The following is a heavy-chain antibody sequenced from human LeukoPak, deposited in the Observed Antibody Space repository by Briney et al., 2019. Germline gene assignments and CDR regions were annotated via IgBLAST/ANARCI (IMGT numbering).Heavy chain of an antibody. CDR2: INTNGSPT. J-gene: IGHJ4*02. V-gene: IGHV3-74*01. CDR1: GFTFSSYW. CDR3: AGDLISGSWSLGY. D-gene: IGHD3-10*01. Sequence: GGSLRLSCAASGFTFSSYWMHWVRQAPGKGLVWVARINTNGSPTQYADSVKGRFTISRDNAKTTLYLQMNSLRDEDTAVYYCAGDLISGSWSLGYWGQGTLVTVSS.